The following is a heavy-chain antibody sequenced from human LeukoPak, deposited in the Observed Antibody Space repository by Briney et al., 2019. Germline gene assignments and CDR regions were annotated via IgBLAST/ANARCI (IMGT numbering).Heavy chain of an antibody. D-gene: IGHD5-24*01. CDR3: ARDGGTDGYNSDYFYGMDL. CDR1: GFTFSNYW. V-gene: IGHV3-66*01. J-gene: IGHJ6*02. CDR2: IYSGGNT. Sequence: PGGSLRLSCAASGFTFSNYWMSWVRQAPGKGLEWVSVIYSGGNTYYADSVKGRFTISRDNSKNTLYLQMNSLRAEDTAVYYCARDGGTDGYNSDYFYGMDLWGQGTTVTVSS.